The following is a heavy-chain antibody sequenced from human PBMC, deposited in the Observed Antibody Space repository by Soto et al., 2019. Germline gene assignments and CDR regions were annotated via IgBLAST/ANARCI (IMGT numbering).Heavy chain of an antibody. V-gene: IGHV3-11*01. CDR3: ARGMYCYGSGGYSSYYYYMDV. CDR1: GFTFSDYY. CDR2: ISGRSTTI. D-gene: IGHD3-10*01. Sequence: QVQLEESGGGLVKPGGSLRLSCAASGFTFSDYYMNWIRQAPGKGLQWVSYISGRSTTISYADSVKGRFTISRDNAKNSMFLQMNSLRAEDTAVYYCARGMYCYGSGGYSSYYYYMDVWGKGTTVTVSS. J-gene: IGHJ6*03.